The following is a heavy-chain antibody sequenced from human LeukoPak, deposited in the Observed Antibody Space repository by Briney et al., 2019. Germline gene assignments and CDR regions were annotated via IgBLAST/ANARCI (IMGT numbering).Heavy chain of an antibody. CDR2: SSCNGGST. Sequence: GGSLRLSCAASGFTFSSYAMSWVRQAPGKELEWVSGSSCNGGSTYYADSVKGRFTISRDNSKNTLYLQMNSLRAEDTAVYYCAKRGSGSYFRSAFDIWGQGTMVTVSS. V-gene: IGHV3-23*01. J-gene: IGHJ3*02. CDR3: AKRGSGSYFRSAFDI. CDR1: GFTFSSYA. D-gene: IGHD1-26*01.